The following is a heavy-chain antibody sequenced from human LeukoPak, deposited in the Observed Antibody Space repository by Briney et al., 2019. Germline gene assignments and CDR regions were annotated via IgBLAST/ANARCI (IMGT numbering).Heavy chain of an antibody. V-gene: IGHV4-39*01. Sequence: SETLSLTCTVSGCSISSSGYYWGWIRQPPGKGLEWIGSIYYSGSTYYNPSLKSRLTISVDTSKNQFSLKLSSVTAADTAVYYCARHGGDTAMVVNYFDYWGQGTLVTVSS. CDR3: ARHGGDTAMVVNYFDY. D-gene: IGHD5-18*01. J-gene: IGHJ4*02. CDR1: GCSISSSGYY. CDR2: IYYSGST.